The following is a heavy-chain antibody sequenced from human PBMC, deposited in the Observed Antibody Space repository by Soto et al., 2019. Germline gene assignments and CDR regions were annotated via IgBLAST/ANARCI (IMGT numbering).Heavy chain of an antibody. J-gene: IGHJ6*02. V-gene: IGHV6-1*01. Sequence: SPTLSLTCAISGDSVSSNSAAWNWIRQSPSRGLEWLGRTYYRSKWYNDYAVSVKSRITINPDTSKNQFSLQLNSVTPEDTAVYYCARDFGQQLVEDYGMDVWGQGTTVTVSS. CDR2: TYYRSKWYN. CDR3: ARDFGQQLVEDYGMDV. CDR1: GDSVSSNSAA. D-gene: IGHD6-13*01.